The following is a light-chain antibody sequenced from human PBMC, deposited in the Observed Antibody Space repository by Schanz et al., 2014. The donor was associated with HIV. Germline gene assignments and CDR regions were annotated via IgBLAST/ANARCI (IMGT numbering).Light chain of an antibody. Sequence: QSVLAQPPSVSGAPGQRVTISCTGSSSNIGADYDVHWYQLLLGTAPKLLIFDNTNRPSGVPARFSGSKSGSSASLNISGLQAEDEADFFCQSFDRSLGRVVFGGGTKLTVL. CDR2: DNT. CDR3: QSFDRSLGRVV. J-gene: IGLJ2*01. CDR1: SSNIGADYD. V-gene: IGLV1-40*01.